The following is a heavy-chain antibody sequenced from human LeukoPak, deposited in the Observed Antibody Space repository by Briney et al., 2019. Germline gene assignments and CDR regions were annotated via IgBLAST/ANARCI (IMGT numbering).Heavy chain of an antibody. D-gene: IGHD6-19*01. J-gene: IGHJ2*01. V-gene: IGHV4-59*01. CDR1: DGSITSSY. CDR2: IYCCGSTDYSGST. Sequence: SETLSLSCTVSDGSITSSYWSWIRQPPGKGLEWIGYIYCCGSTDYSGSTNYNPSLKSRVTISVDSTKNQFSLKLSSVTASDTAIYYFARGPGAVATDWYFDLWGRGTLVTVSS. CDR3: ARGPGAVATDWYFDL.